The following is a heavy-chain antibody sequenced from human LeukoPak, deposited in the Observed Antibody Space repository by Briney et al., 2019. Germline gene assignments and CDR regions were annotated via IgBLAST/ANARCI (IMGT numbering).Heavy chain of an antibody. CDR1: GFTFSSYS. Sequence: GGSLRLSCAASGFTFSSYSMNWVRQAPGKGLEWVSAISGSGGSTYYADSVKGRFTISRDNSKNTLYLQMNSLRAEDTAVYYCAKEGYDFWSAFNWGRYFDYWGQGTLVTVSS. J-gene: IGHJ4*02. CDR3: AKEGYDFWSAFNWGRYFDY. V-gene: IGHV3-23*01. D-gene: IGHD3-3*01. CDR2: ISGSGGST.